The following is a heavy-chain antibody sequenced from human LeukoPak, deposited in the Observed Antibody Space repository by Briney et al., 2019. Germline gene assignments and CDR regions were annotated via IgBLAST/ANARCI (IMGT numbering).Heavy chain of an antibody. CDR2: INGSGTT. D-gene: IGHD5-12*01. CDR1: GLTVSTNP. Sequence: PGGSLRVSCPASGLTVSTNPMSWVRQARGKGLEWVSLINGSGTTYYAHSVKERFTISRDNSKNTLFLQMNSLRAEDTAVYYCAGADDGFDQWGQGTLVTVSS. V-gene: IGHV3-53*01. CDR3: AGADDGFDQ. J-gene: IGHJ4*02.